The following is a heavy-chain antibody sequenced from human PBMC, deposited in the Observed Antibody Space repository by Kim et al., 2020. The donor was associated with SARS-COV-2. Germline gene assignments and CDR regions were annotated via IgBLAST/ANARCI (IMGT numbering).Heavy chain of an antibody. Sequence: SPSLQWQVTITADQSSSTAYLQWRSLKASDTAMYYCARQGGGSYPPHFDYWGQGTLVTVSS. V-gene: IGHV5-51*01. J-gene: IGHJ4*02. CDR3: ARQGGGSYPPHFDY. D-gene: IGHD1-26*01.